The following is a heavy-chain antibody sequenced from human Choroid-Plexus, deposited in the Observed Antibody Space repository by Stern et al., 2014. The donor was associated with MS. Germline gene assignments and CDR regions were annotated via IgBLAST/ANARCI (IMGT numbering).Heavy chain of an antibody. CDR3: TRTRAYYYYGMDV. CDR1: GLTFTASA. J-gene: IGHJ6*02. V-gene: IGHV3-73*01. CDR2: IGSKANNYAT. Sequence: EVQLVESGGGLVQPGGSLKLSCAASGLTFTASALHWVRQASGKGLEWVGRIGSKANNYATAYAESVKGRVTISRDDSKNTAYLQMNSLKTEDTAVYYCTRTRAYYYYGMDVWGQGTTVTVSS.